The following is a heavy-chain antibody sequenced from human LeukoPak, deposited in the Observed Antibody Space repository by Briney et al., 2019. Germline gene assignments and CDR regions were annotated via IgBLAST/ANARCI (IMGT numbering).Heavy chain of an antibody. D-gene: IGHD6-19*01. Sequence: GRSLRLSCAASGFTFSSYGMHWVRQAPGKGLEWVAVIWYDGSNKYYADSVKGRFTISRDNSKNTLYLQMNSLRAEDTAVYYCARESGIAVADSFDYWGPGTLVTVSS. J-gene: IGHJ4*02. V-gene: IGHV3-33*01. CDR2: IWYDGSNK. CDR3: ARESGIAVADSFDY. CDR1: GFTFSSYG.